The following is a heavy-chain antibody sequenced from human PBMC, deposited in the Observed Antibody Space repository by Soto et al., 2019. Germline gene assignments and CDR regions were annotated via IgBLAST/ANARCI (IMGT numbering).Heavy chain of an antibody. Sequence: QVQLVQSGAEVKKPGSSVKVSCKASGGTFSSYAISWVRQAPGQGLEWMGGIIPIFGTANYAQKFQGRVTITADESTSTAYMELRRLRSEDTALYYCARVRSPYDSSGSAFDIWGQGTIVTVSS. D-gene: IGHD3-22*01. V-gene: IGHV1-69*01. CDR3: ARVRSPYDSSGSAFDI. CDR2: IIPIFGTA. J-gene: IGHJ3*02. CDR1: GGTFSSYA.